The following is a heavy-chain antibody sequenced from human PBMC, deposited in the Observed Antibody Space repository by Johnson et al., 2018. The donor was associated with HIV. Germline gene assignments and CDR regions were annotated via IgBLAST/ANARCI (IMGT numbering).Heavy chain of an antibody. D-gene: IGHD5-24*01. CDR3: ARGGLEMATITDAFNI. CDR1: GFIFSSYA. V-gene: IGHV3-64*01. J-gene: IGHJ3*02. Sequence: VTLVESGGGLVQPGGSLRLSCAVSGFIFSSYAMHWVRQAPGKGLEYISTISSNGGSTYYANSVKGRFTISRDNSKNTLYLQMGSLRAEDMAVYYCARGGLEMATITDAFNIWGRGTMVTVSS. CDR2: ISSNGGST.